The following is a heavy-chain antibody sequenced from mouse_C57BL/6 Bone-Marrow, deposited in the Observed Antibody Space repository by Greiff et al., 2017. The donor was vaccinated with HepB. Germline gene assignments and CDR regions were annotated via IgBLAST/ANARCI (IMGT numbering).Heavy chain of an antibody. CDR1: GFTFSSYA. J-gene: IGHJ2*01. Sequence: DVKLQESGGGLVKPGGSLKLSCAASGFTFSSYAMSWVRQTPEKRLEWVAYISSGGDYIYYADTVKGRFTISRDNARNTLYLQMSSLKSEDTAMYYCTRDRSWYYFDYWGQGTTLTVSS. CDR3: TRDRSWYYFDY. V-gene: IGHV5-9-1*02. CDR2: ISSGGDYI.